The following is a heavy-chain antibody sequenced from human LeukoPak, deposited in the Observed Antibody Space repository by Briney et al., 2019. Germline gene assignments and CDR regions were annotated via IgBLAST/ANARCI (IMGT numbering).Heavy chain of an antibody. CDR1: GGSFSGYY. D-gene: IGHD3-10*01. V-gene: IGHV4-34*01. Sequence: SETLSLTCAVYGGSFSGYYWSWIRQPPGKGLEWIGEINHSGSTNYNPSLKSRVTISVDTSKNQFSLKLSSVTAADTAVYYCARGRVAFGAFDIWGQGTMVTVSS. CDR3: ARGRVAFGAFDI. CDR2: INHSGST. J-gene: IGHJ3*02.